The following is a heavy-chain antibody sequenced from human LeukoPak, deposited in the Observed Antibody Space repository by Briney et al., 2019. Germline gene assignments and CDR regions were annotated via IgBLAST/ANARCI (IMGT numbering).Heavy chain of an antibody. V-gene: IGHV7-4-1*02. CDR3: ARLVDCSGGSCYAFDY. J-gene: IGHJ4*02. Sequence: ASVKVSCKASGYTFTSYXXXWVRQAPGQGLXWXGXXNTNTGNPTYAQGFTGRFVFSLDTSVSTAYLQINNLKAEDTAVFYCARLVDCSGGSCYAFDYWGQGTLVTVSS. CDR1: GYTFTSYX. CDR2: XNTNTGNP. D-gene: IGHD2-15*01.